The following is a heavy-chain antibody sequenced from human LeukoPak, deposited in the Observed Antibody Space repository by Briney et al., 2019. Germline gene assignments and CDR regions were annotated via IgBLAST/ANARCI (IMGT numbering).Heavy chain of an antibody. CDR3: AKEDSSGLVTLGTFQR. CDR2: ISSSGTYM. D-gene: IGHD6-19*01. Sequence: PGGSLRLSCAASGFTFSSYWMHWVRQAPGKGLEWVSSISSSGTYMYNADSVKGRFTISRDNAKNSLYLHMNSLRADDTAVYYCAKEDSSGLVTLGTFQRWGQGTLVTVSS. V-gene: IGHV3-21*06. J-gene: IGHJ1*01. CDR1: GFTFSSYW.